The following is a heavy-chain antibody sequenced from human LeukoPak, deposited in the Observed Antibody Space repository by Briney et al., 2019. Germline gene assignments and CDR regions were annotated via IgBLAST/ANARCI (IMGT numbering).Heavy chain of an antibody. V-gene: IGHV4-59*08. CDR3: ARHDSGWPLNPKFDY. Sequence: LETLSLTCTVSGGSISSYYWSWIRQPPGKGLEWIGYFYYTGSTNYNPSLKSRVTISVDTSKNQFSLKLSSVTAADTAVYYCARHDSGWPLNPKFDYWGQGTLVTVSS. D-gene: IGHD6-19*01. J-gene: IGHJ4*02. CDR2: FYYTGST. CDR1: GGSISSYY.